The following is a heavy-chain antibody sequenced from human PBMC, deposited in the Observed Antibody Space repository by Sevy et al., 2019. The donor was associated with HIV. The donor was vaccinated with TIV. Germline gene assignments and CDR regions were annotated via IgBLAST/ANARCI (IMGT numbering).Heavy chain of an antibody. CDR1: GFTFSSYW. CDR3: ARAQDSSGYYYGGAFDI. J-gene: IGHJ3*02. Sequence: GGSLRLSCAASGFTFSSYWMHWVRQAPGKGLVWVSRINSDGSSTSYADSVKGRFTIPRDNAKNTLYLQMNSLSAEDTAVYYCARAQDSSGYYYGGAFDIWGQGTMVTVSS. CDR2: INSDGSST. V-gene: IGHV3-74*01. D-gene: IGHD3-22*01.